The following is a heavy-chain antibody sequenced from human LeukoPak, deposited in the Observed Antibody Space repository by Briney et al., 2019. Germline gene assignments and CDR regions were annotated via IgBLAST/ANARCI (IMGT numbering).Heavy chain of an antibody. V-gene: IGHV3-23*01. CDR2: ISGSGGGT. Sequence: GGSLRLSCAASGFTFSSYWMHWVRQTPGKGLEWVSAISGSGGGTYYADSVKGRLTISRDNSKNTLYLQMSSLRAEDTAVYYCAKAFSAYENWPPNWFDPWGQGTLVTVSS. CDR3: AKAFSAYENWPPNWFDP. J-gene: IGHJ5*02. D-gene: IGHD5-12*01. CDR1: GFTFSSYW.